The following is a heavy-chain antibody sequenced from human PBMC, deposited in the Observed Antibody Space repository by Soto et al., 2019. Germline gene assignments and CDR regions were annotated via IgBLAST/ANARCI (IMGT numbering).Heavy chain of an antibody. CDR3: ARDLNYDSSGYYVAAYYYYGMDV. J-gene: IGHJ6*02. V-gene: IGHV3-30-3*01. CDR1: GFTFSSYA. CDR2: ISYDGSNK. D-gene: IGHD3-22*01. Sequence: QVQLVESGGGVVQPGRSLRLSCAASGFTFSSYAMHWVRQAPGKGLEWVAVISYDGSNKYYADSVKGRFTISRDNSKNTLYLQMNSLRAEDTAVYYCARDLNYDSSGYYVAAYYYYGMDVWGQGTTVTVSS.